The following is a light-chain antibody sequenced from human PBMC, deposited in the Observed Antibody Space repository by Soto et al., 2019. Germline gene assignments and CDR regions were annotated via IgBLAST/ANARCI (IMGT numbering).Light chain of an antibody. V-gene: IGKV3-15*01. J-gene: IGKJ1*01. CDR1: QSVSSD. CDR3: QQYNDWPLT. Sequence: IVMAQSRATLSVTPWERATLSCRASQSVSSDLAWYHQKPGQAPRLLIYGESTRATGIPARFSGTGSGKEFTLTISSLQSEDFALYYCQQYNDWPLTFGQGTKVDIK. CDR2: GES.